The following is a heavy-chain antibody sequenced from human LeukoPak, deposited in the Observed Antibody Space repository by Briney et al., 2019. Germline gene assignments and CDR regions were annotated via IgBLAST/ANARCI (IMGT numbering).Heavy chain of an antibody. V-gene: IGHV3-33*08. CDR2: IWYDGSNK. Sequence: GGSLRLSCVASGFTFSIYTMSWVRQAPGKGLEWVAVIWYDGSNKYYADSVKGRFTISRDNSKNTLYLQMNSLRVDDTAVYYCARGQSGTTVYYGMDVWGQGTTVTVSS. CDR1: GFTFSIYT. J-gene: IGHJ6*02. D-gene: IGHD1-7*01. CDR3: ARGQSGTTVYYGMDV.